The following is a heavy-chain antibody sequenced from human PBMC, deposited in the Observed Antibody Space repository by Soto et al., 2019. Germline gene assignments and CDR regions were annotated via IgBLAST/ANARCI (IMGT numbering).Heavy chain of an antibody. V-gene: IGHV1-8*01. CDR1: GYTFTSYD. CDR3: ARGRYCSSTSCRYYYYYGMDV. J-gene: IGHJ6*02. Sequence: WASVKVSCKASGYTFTSYDINWVRQATGQGLEWMGWMNPNSGNTGYAQKFQGRVTMTRNTSISTAYMELSSLRSEDTAVYYCARGRYCSSTSCRYYYYYGMDVWGQGTTVTVSS. CDR2: MNPNSGNT. D-gene: IGHD2-2*01.